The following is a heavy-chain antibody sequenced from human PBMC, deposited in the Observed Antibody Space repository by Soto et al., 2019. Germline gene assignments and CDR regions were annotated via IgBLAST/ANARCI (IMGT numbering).Heavy chain of an antibody. V-gene: IGHV4-30-4*01. J-gene: IGHJ4*02. CDR1: DGSISIGDYY. D-gene: IGHD5-18*01. CDR2: IYYSGST. Sequence: SLTCTVSDGSISIGDYYWSWIRQPPGKGLEWIGYIYYSGSTYYNPSLKSRVTISVDTSKNQFSLKLSSVTAADTAVYYCARDRATAMAPRSFDYWGQGTLVTVSS. CDR3: ARDRATAMAPRSFDY.